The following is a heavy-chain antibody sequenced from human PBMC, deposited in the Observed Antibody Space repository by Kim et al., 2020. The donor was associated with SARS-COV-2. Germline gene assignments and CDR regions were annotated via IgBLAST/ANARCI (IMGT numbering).Heavy chain of an antibody. D-gene: IGHD2-2*01. CDR3: ARGTTKWSFDY. CDR1: GYTFTNYK. J-gene: IGHJ4*02. Sequence: ASMKVSCKASGYTFTNYKMHWVRQAPGQGLEWMGILTPIDGATTYAQKFQGRVTLTRDTSTSTVYMELSSLGSGDTAVYYCARGTTKWSFDYWGQGTLVTVSS. V-gene: IGHV1-46*01. CDR2: LTPIDGAT.